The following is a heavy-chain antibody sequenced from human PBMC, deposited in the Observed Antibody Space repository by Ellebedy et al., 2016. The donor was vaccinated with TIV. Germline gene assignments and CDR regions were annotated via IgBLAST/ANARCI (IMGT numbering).Heavy chain of an antibody. CDR3: ARDQRVSGAFVQQLVKLGY. V-gene: IGHV1-2*02. CDR2: INPNSGGT. Sequence: ASVKVSXXASGYTFTGYYMHWVRQAPGQGLEWMGWINPNSGGTNYAQKFQGRVTMTRDTSISTAYMELSRLRSDDTAVYYCARDQRVSGAFVQQLVKLGYWGQGTLVTVSS. D-gene: IGHD6-13*01. CDR1: GYTFTGYY. J-gene: IGHJ4*02.